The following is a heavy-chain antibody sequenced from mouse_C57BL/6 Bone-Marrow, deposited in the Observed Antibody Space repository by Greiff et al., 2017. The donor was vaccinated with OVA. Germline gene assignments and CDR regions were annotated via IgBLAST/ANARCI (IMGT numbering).Heavy chain of an antibody. CDR3: AGGYPYYFDY. Sequence: QVQLKESGAELVKPGASVKMSCKASGYTFTSYWITWVKQRPGQGLEWIGDIYPGSGSTNYNEKFKSKATLTVDTSSSTAYMQLSSLTSEDSAVYYCAGGYPYYFDYWGQGTTLTVSS. D-gene: IGHD2-14*01. V-gene: IGHV1-55*01. CDR2: IYPGSGST. J-gene: IGHJ2*01. CDR1: GYTFTSYW.